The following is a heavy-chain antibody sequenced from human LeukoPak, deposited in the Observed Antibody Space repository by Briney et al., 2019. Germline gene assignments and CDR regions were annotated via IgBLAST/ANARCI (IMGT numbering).Heavy chain of an antibody. CDR3: ARDSSSWSRDF. V-gene: IGHV3-69-1*01. J-gene: IGHJ4*02. D-gene: IGHD2-8*02. Sequence: GGSLRLSCAASGFTFSVTGMTWVRQAPGKGLEWVSTATFDSHGYYADSVKGRFTVSRDNAKNSVYLQMNSLRVEDTAIYYCARDSSSWSRDFWGQGALVTVSS. CDR1: GFTFSVTG. CDR2: ATFDSHG.